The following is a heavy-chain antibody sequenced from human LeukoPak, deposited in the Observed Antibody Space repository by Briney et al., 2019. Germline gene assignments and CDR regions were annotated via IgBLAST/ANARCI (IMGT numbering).Heavy chain of an antibody. CDR2: IYYSGST. Sequence: SETLSLTCTVSGGSISSSSYYWGWIRQPPRKGLEWIGSIYYSGSTYYNPSLKSRVTISVDTSKNQFSLKLSSVTAADTAVYYCARGYCTNAVCSLGPTQAWGQGTLVTVSS. CDR1: GGSISSSSYY. CDR3: ARGYCTNAVCSLGPTQA. V-gene: IGHV4-39*07. J-gene: IGHJ4*02. D-gene: IGHD2-8*01.